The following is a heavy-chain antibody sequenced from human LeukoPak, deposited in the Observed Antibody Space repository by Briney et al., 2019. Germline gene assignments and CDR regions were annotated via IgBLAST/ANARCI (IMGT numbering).Heavy chain of an antibody. CDR3: AKPLGGSYLFDR. D-gene: IGHD1-26*01. CDR2: ISGSGGST. Sequence: GGFLRLSCAASGFTFSSYAMSWVRQAPGKGLEWVSAISGSGGSTYYADSVKGRFTISRDNSKNTLYLQMDSLRPEDTAVYYCAKPLGGSYLFDRWGQGTLVTVSS. J-gene: IGHJ4*02. CDR1: GFTFSSYA. V-gene: IGHV3-23*01.